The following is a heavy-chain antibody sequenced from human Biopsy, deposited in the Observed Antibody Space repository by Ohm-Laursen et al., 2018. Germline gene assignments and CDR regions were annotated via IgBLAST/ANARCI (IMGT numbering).Heavy chain of an antibody. Sequence: SLTLSCAASGFSFSSYGMHWVCQAPGKGPGWGAVISDDGRNKYYIDSVRGRFTISRDNSKNTLYLQMNNLRAEDAAVFYYAKDLRNNNWGVENWGQGTLVTVSS. CDR1: GFSFSSYG. V-gene: IGHV3-30*18. J-gene: IGHJ4*02. CDR2: ISDDGRNK. CDR3: AKDLRNNNWGVEN. D-gene: IGHD7-27*01.